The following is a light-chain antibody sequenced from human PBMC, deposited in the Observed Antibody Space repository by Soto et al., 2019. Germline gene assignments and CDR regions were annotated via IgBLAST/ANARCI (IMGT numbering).Light chain of an antibody. CDR3: SSYASSSSYA. J-gene: IGLJ1*01. CDR1: SSDVGGYNH. CDR2: EVR. Sequence: QSALTQPASVSGSPGQSITISCTGTSSDVGGYNHVSWYQQHPGKAPKLIIFEVRNRPSGVSDRFSASKSGNTASLTISGLQTEDEAVYCCSSYASSSSYAFGTGTKLTVL. V-gene: IGLV2-14*01.